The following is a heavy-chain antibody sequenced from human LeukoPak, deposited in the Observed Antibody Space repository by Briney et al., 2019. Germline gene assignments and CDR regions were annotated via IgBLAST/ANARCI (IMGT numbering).Heavy chain of an antibody. V-gene: IGHV4-34*01. CDR2: INHSGST. D-gene: IGHD4-17*01. CDR1: GGXFSGYY. CDR3: ARGHSPVTTKVSYFQH. Sequence: SETLSLTCAVYGGXFSGYYCSWIRQPPGKGLEWLGEINHSGSTNYNPSLKSRVTILVDTSKNQFSLKLSSVTAADTAVYYCARGHSPVTTKVSYFQHWGQGTLVTVSS. J-gene: IGHJ1*01.